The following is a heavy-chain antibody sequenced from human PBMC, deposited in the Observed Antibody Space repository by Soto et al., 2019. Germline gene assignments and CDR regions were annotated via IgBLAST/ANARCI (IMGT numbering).Heavy chain of an antibody. CDR2: INLYSGGT. V-gene: IGHV1-2*02. D-gene: IGHD4-17*01. J-gene: IGHJ4*02. Sequence: GASVKVSCKASGYTFTGYYMLWVRQSPGQGHEWMGWINLYSGGTNYAQKFQGRVTMTRDTSISPAYMELSRLRSDDTAVYYCARATVTTLDYWGQGTLVTVSS. CDR3: ARATVTTLDY. CDR1: GYTFTGYY.